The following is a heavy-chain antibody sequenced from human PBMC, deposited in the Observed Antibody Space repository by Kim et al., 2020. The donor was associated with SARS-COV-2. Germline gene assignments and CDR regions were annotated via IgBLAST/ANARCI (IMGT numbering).Heavy chain of an antibody. J-gene: IGHJ3*02. CDR2: ISSSDGRT. V-gene: IGHV3-23*01. Sequence: GGSLRLSCAASGFTFSNYAMSWVRQAPGKGLEWVSSISSSDGRTYYADSVKGRFSISRDSSKKTVYLHMNSLRAEDTAVYYCAKVLTYSSNFDAFDIWGQGTMVTVSS. CDR1: GFTFSNYA. D-gene: IGHD2-2*01. CDR3: AKVLTYSSNFDAFDI.